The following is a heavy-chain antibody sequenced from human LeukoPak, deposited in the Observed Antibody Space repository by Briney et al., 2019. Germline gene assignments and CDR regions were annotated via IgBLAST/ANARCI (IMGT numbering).Heavy chain of an antibody. CDR1: GFTFSTFA. D-gene: IGHD5-12*01. V-gene: IGHV3-23*01. CDR2: ISGSGGGT. J-gene: IGHJ5*02. CDR3: VKASSAYENWPPNWFDP. Sequence: QSGGSLRLSCAASGFTFSTFAMSWVRQAPGKGLEWVSAISGSGGGTYYADSVKGRLTISRDNSKNTLYLQMSSLRAEDTAVYYCVKASSAYENWPPNWFDPWGQGTLVTVSS.